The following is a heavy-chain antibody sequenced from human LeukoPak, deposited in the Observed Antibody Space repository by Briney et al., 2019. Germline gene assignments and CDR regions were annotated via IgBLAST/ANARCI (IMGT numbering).Heavy chain of an antibody. V-gene: IGHV4-59*08. CDR2: THHSGTT. CDR1: GVSIGGYY. Sequence: SETLSLTCTVSGVSIGGYYWSWLRQPPGKGLEWLGYTHHSGTTNYIPSVGSRLTTSVDTSRKQVSLKLSSVTAADTAVYYCARHSADRAFDIWGQGTMVTVSS. J-gene: IGHJ3*02. CDR3: ARHSADRAFDI. D-gene: IGHD6-25*01.